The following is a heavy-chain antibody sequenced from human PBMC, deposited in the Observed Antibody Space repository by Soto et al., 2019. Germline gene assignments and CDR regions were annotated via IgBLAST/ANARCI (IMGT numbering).Heavy chain of an antibody. V-gene: IGHV1-46*01. J-gene: IGHJ4*02. CDR1: GDTFTDYY. CDR2: VNPSGGHT. CDR3: ARGEHVVVVTAALDY. Sequence: ASVKVSCKASGDTFTDYYIHWVRQAPGQGLEWMGTVNPSGGHTTYAQHFLGRVTMTRDTSTSTLYMELTSLTSDDTAIYYCARGEHVVVVTAALDYWGQGTLVSVSS. D-gene: IGHD2-21*02.